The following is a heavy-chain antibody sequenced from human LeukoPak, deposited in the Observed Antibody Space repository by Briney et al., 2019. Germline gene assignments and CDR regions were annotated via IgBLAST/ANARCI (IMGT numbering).Heavy chain of an antibody. Sequence: PSETLSLTCAVYGGSFSAYYWSWIRQPPGKGLEWIGEINHSGSTNYNPSLKSRVTISVDTSKNQFSLKLSSVTAADTAVYYCARVPIYYDSSGYSDYWGQGTLVTVSS. V-gene: IGHV4-34*01. CDR3: ARVPIYYDSSGYSDY. CDR2: INHSGST. CDR1: GGSFSAYY. J-gene: IGHJ4*02. D-gene: IGHD3-22*01.